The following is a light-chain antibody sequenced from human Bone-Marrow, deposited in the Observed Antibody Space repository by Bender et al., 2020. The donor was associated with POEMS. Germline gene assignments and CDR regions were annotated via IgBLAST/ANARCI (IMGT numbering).Light chain of an antibody. CDR1: SSDVGAFNF. CDR2: EFS. Sequence: QSALTQPASVSGSPGQSITISCTGTSSDVGAFNFVSWYQLLPRQAPKVIIYEFSKRPSGVSDRFSGSKSGNTASLTISGLRAEDEAEYYCASYTSTDTLPFGGGTKLTVL. V-gene: IGLV2-14*01. J-gene: IGLJ2*01. CDR3: ASYTSTDTLP.